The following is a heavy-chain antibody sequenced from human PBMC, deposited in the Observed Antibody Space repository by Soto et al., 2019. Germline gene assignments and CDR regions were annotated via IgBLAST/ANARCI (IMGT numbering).Heavy chain of an antibody. Sequence: QEQLQQSGPGLVKPSETLSLTCTVSSGPTSSHNWGWIRQPPGRGLEWIGYVYNTGGTSYNPTLRSRVTRSADPCTKNISLTLSAVTAADTAVYYCVRQGIGPLHGRVDVWGQGTTVSVSS. D-gene: IGHD3-10*01. CDR2: VYNTGGT. J-gene: IGHJ6*02. CDR1: SGPTSSHN. V-gene: IGHV4-59*08. CDR3: VRQGIGPLHGRVDV.